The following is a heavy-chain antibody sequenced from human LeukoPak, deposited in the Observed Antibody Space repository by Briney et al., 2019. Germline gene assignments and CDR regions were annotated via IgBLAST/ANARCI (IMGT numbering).Heavy chain of an antibody. D-gene: IGHD3-3*01. V-gene: IGHV1-69*13. J-gene: IGHJ4*02. CDR1: GGTFSSYA. Sequence: ASVKVSCKASGGTFSSYAISWVRQAPGQGLEWMGGIIPIFGTANYAQKFQGRVTITADESTSTAYMELSSLRSEDMAVYYCARVRNFWSGYYPYYFDYWGQGTLVTVSS. CDR3: ARVRNFWSGYYPYYFDY. CDR2: IIPIFGTA.